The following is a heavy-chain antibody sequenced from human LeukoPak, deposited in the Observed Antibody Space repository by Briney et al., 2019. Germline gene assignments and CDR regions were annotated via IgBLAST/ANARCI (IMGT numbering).Heavy chain of an antibody. CDR2: FDPEDGAR. J-gene: IGHJ4*02. D-gene: IGHD5-18*01. V-gene: IGHV1-24*01. CDR1: GDTVTGFS. Sequence: GASVKVSCKVSGDTVTGFSIDWVRQAPGHGLEWMGGFDPEDGARIFAQKFQGRVTMTEDTSTDTAYMDLSSLRSEDTAVYYCATGYTYDYSLYWGQGTLVTVSS. CDR3: ATGYTYDYSLY.